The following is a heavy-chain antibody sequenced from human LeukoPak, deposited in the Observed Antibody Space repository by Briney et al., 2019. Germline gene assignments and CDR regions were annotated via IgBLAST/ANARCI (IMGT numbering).Heavy chain of an antibody. Sequence: GGSLRLSCATSGFTFDDYTMHWVRQAPGKGLEWVSLISWDGGSTYYADSVKGRFTISRDNSKNSLYLQMNSLRTEDTALYYCAVGYGGVTRLDYWGQGTLVTVSS. J-gene: IGHJ4*02. V-gene: IGHV3-43*01. D-gene: IGHD3-3*01. CDR3: AVGYGGVTRLDY. CDR1: GFTFDDYT. CDR2: ISWDGGST.